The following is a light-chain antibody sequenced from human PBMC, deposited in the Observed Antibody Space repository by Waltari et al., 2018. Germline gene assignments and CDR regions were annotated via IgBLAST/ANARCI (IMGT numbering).Light chain of an antibody. Sequence: QSVLTQPPSTSGTPGQRVTISCSGSTSNIGTNTATWYQLLPGTAPKTIIFANYQRPSGVPDRFSASKSGTSASLVISGLQSEDEADYFCATWDDSLSGRVFGGGTKVTVL. CDR2: ANY. CDR1: TSNIGTNT. CDR3: ATWDDSLSGRV. V-gene: IGLV1-44*01. J-gene: IGLJ3*02.